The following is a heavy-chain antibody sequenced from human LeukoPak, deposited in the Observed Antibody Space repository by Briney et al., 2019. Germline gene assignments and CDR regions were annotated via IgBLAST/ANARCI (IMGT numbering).Heavy chain of an antibody. D-gene: IGHD6-13*01. CDR1: GYTFTSYG. V-gene: IGHV1-18*01. J-gene: IGHJ1*01. CDR3: ARERSRGSSWYSEYFQH. CDR2: ISAYNGNT. Sequence: GASVKVSCKASGYTFTSYGISWVRQAPGQGLEWMGWISAYNGNTNYEQKLQGRVTMTTDTSTSTAYMELRSLRSDDTAVYYCARERSRGSSWYSEYFQHWGQGTLVTVSS.